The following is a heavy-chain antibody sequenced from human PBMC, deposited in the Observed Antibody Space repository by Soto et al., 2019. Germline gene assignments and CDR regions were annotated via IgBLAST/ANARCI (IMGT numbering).Heavy chain of an antibody. CDR1: GFTFSSYA. J-gene: IGHJ6*02. CDR2: ISGSGGST. V-gene: IGHV3-23*01. Sequence: EVQLLESGGGLVQPGGSLRLSCAASGFTFSSYAMSWVRQAPGKGLEWVSAISGSGGSTYYADSVKGRFTISRDNSKNALDLQMNSLIAEDTAVYYCATGRGVNFYYGMDVWGQGTTVTVSS. D-gene: IGHD3-10*01. CDR3: ATGRGVNFYYGMDV.